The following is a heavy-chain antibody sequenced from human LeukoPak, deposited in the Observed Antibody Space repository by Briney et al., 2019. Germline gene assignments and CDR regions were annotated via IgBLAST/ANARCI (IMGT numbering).Heavy chain of an antibody. V-gene: IGHV3-48*03. Sequence: GGSLRLSCAASGFTFSSYEMNWVRQAPGKGLEWVSYISSSGSTIYYADSVKGRFTISRDNAKKSLYLQMNSLRAEDTAVYYCARGYGSDAFDIWGQGTMVTVSS. CDR2: ISSSGSTI. CDR3: ARGYGSDAFDI. D-gene: IGHD3-10*01. CDR1: GFTFSSYE. J-gene: IGHJ3*02.